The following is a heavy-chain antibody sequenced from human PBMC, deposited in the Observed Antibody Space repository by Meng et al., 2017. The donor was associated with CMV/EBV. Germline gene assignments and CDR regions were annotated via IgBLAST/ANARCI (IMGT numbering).Heavy chain of an antibody. J-gene: IGHJ4*02. D-gene: IGHD6-13*01. Sequence: GESLKISCAASGFTVSSNYMSWVRQAPGKGLEWVSVIYSGGSTNYADSVKGRFTISRDNSKNTLYLQMNSLRAEDTAVYYCAKGRSIAAARFIDYWGQGTLVTVSS. CDR2: IYSGGST. V-gene: IGHV3-66*02. CDR1: GFTVSSNY. CDR3: AKGRSIAAARFIDY.